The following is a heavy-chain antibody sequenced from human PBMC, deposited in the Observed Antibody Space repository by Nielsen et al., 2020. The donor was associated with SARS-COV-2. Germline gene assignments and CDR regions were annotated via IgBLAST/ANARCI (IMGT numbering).Heavy chain of an antibody. CDR2: INPNSGGT. Sequence: ASVKAPCKASGYTFTGYYMHWVRQAPGQGLEWMGWINPNSGGTNYAQKFQGWVTMTRDTSISTAYMELSRLRSDDTAVYYCARGDPQDYGMDVWGQGTTVTVSS. CDR3: ARGDPQDYGMDV. J-gene: IGHJ6*02. CDR1: GYTFTGYY. V-gene: IGHV1-2*04.